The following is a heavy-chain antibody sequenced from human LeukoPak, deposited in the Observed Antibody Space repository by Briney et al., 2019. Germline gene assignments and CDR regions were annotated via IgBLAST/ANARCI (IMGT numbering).Heavy chain of an antibody. D-gene: IGHD5-12*01. J-gene: IGHJ4*02. CDR2: ISGSDGRT. CDR1: GFIFSSYA. Sequence: GGSVRLFCGAWGFIFSSYAMRWVRQARGRGLEGVSDISGSDGRTYNADAEKGRFTISRDNSKNTLYLQMNSLRAEDTAIYYCAKDQGYSGYDFGGQGALVTVSS. CDR3: AKDQGYSGYDF. V-gene: IGHV3-23*01.